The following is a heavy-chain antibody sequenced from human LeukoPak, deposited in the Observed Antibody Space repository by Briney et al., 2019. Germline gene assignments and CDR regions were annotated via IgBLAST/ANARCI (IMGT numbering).Heavy chain of an antibody. D-gene: IGHD6-13*01. CDR2: ISAYNGNT. Sequence: GASVKVSCKASGYNFTSYTISWVRQAPGQGFEWMGWISAYNGNTNYGQKLQGRVTMTTDTSTSTAYMELRSLRPDDTAVYYCARDEGAPIAAANVWGRGTMVTVSS. CDR1: GYNFTSYT. V-gene: IGHV1-18*01. J-gene: IGHJ3*01. CDR3: ARDEGAPIAAANV.